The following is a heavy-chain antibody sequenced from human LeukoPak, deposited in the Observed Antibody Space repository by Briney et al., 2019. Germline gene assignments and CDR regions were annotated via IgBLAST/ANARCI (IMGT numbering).Heavy chain of an antibody. CDR1: GYTFTGYY. CDR3: ARGPGGRYCSGGSCYPMFDY. Sequence: ASVKVSCKASGYTFTGYYMHWVRQAPGQGLEWMGWINPNSGGTNYAQKFQGRVTMTRDTSISTAYMELNRLRSDDTAVYYCARGPGGRYCSGGSCYPMFDYWGQGTLVTVSS. J-gene: IGHJ4*02. V-gene: IGHV1-2*02. CDR2: INPNSGGT. D-gene: IGHD2-15*01.